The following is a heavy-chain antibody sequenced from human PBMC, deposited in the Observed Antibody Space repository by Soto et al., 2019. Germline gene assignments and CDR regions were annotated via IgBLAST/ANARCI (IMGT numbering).Heavy chain of an antibody. J-gene: IGHJ5*02. V-gene: IGHV1-8*01. CDR1: GYTFTSYY. CDR2: MNPNSGNT. Sequence: GASVKGSCKASGYTFTSYYINWVRQATGQGLEWMGWMNPNSGNTGYAQKFQGRVTMTRNTSISTAYMELSSLRSEDTAVYYCARGRIEYSSSSPWLDPWGQGTLVTVSS. D-gene: IGHD6-6*01. CDR3: ARGRIEYSSSSPWLDP.